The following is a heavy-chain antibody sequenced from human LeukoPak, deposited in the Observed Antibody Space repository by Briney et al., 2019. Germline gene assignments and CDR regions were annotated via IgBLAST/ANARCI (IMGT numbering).Heavy chain of an antibody. Sequence: PSETLSLTCAVYGGXFSGYYCSWIRQPPGKGLEWIGEINHSGSTNYNPSLKSRVTISVDTSKNQFSLKLSSVTAADTAVYYCALGDSSGYYYYFDYWGQGTLVTVSS. CDR2: INHSGST. V-gene: IGHV4-34*01. CDR3: ALGDSSGYYYYFDY. J-gene: IGHJ4*02. CDR1: GGXFSGYY. D-gene: IGHD3-22*01.